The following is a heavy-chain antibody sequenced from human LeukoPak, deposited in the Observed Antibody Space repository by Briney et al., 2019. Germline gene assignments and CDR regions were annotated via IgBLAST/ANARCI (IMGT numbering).Heavy chain of an antibody. CDR3: ARENTFGGVIVTGAFDY. CDR1: GGSISRSAYY. J-gene: IGHJ4*02. D-gene: IGHD3-16*02. Sequence: SETLSLTCTVSGGSISRSAYYWGWIRQSPGKGLEWIGSVYQSGSTYYNPSLKSRVTISVDTSKNQFSLKLSSVTAADTAVYYCARENTFGGVIVTGAFDYWGQGTLVTVSS. V-gene: IGHV4-39*07. CDR2: VYQSGST.